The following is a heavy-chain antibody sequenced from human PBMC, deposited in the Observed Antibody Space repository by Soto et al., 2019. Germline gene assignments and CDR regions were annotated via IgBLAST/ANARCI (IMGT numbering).Heavy chain of an antibody. V-gene: IGHV4-38-2*02. CDR3: ARGHIVVVPTVGWFDP. CDR1: CYFISSCYY. J-gene: IGHJ5*02. D-gene: IGHD2-2*01. Sequence: SQTLSLTGSFSCYFISSCYYCAWIRQPAWNGLEWSGSMFHSGSTHYTTSLKSRVTISVDTSKNPFSMRLRSVTASDTAVYYCARGHIVVVPTVGWFDPWGKGTLVTVSS. CDR2: MFHSGST.